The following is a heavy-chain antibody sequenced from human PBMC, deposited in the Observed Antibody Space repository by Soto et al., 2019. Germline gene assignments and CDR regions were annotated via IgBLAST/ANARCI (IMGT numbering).Heavy chain of an antibody. CDR1: GFTFSTYV. Sequence: QVHLVESGGGVVQPGRSLRLSCAASGFTFSTYVMHWVRQAPGKGQEWLAVIWYDGNNKYYVDSVKGRFTISRDNSKNTLYLQMNSLRAEDTAVYYGASVSGLQSLDAWGQGTLVTVSS. CDR3: ASVSGLQSLDA. CDR2: IWYDGNNK. D-gene: IGHD2-8*01. V-gene: IGHV3-33*01. J-gene: IGHJ4*02.